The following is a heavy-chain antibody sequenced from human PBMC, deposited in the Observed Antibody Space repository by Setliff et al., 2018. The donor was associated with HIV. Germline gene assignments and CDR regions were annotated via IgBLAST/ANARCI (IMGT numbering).Heavy chain of an antibody. CDR1: GVSVGSGDYY. D-gene: IGHD6-6*01. V-gene: IGHV4-31*03. Sequence: SETLSLTCSASGVSVGSGDYYWHWIRQHPEKALEWIGYIFHSGDTYYNPSLKSRISMSVDTSKNQFPLELTSLTAADTAVYYCATRPRIAARPFDYWGQGMLVTVSS. CDR2: IFHSGDT. CDR3: ATRPRIAARPFDY. J-gene: IGHJ4*02.